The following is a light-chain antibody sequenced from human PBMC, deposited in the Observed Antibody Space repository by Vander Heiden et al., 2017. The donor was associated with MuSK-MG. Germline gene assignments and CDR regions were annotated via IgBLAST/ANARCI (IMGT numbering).Light chain of an antibody. CDR3: QQYYDAPFT. CDR2: WAA. Sequence: DIVISQSPDSLAVSLGERATTYCRLSQSVLYKAKNKTCVAWYHQKVGQPPKLLIHWAAALESGVPDRFSGSGSGTNFTLTISSLQAEDVAIYYCQQYYDAPFTFGPGTKVDV. CDR1: QSVLYKAKNKTC. J-gene: IGKJ3*01. V-gene: IGKV4-1*01.